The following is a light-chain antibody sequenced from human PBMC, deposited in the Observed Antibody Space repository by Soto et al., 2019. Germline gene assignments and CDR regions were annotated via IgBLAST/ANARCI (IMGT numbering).Light chain of an antibody. CDR2: GAS. CDR1: QSVSSNY. Sequence: DIVLTQSPGTLSLSPGERATLSCRASQSVSSNYLAWYQQRPGQAPRLLIYGASTRATGIPDRFSGSGSGTDFTLTISRLEPEDFAVYYCQQYGSLSWTFXQXXXVEI. J-gene: IGKJ1*01. V-gene: IGKV3-20*01. CDR3: QQYGSLSWT.